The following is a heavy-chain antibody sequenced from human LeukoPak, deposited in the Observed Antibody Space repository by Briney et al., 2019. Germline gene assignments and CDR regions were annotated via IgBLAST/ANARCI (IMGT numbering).Heavy chain of an antibody. CDR3: ARGGIAAAATFWWDSRQDDYHLGQDDY. CDR1: GYTFTSYD. D-gene: IGHD6-13*01. V-gene: IGHV1-8*03. J-gene: IGHJ4*02. CDR2: MNPNSGNT. Sequence: ASVKVSCKASGYTFTSYDINWVRQATGQGLEWMGWMNPNSGNTGYAQKFQGRVTITRNTSISTAYMELSSLRSEDTAVYYCARGGIAAAATFWWDSRQDDYHLGQDDYWGQGTLVTVSS.